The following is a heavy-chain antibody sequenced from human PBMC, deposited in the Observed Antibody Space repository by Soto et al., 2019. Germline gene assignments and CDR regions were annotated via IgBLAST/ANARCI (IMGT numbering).Heavy chain of an antibody. CDR1: GGTFSSYT. CDR2: IIPILGIA. J-gene: IGHJ6*03. D-gene: IGHD2-15*01. Sequence: ASVKVSCKASGGTFSSYTISWVRQAPGQGLEWMGRIIPILGIANYAQKFQGRVTITADKSTSTAYMELSSLRSEDTAVYYCARVEWAATSPYYYYYYMYVWGKGTTVTVSS. CDR3: ARVEWAATSPYYYYYYMYV. V-gene: IGHV1-69*02.